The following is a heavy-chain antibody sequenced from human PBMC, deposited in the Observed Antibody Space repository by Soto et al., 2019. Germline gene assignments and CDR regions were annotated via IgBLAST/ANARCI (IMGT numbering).Heavy chain of an antibody. CDR1: GGTISGYY. J-gene: IGHJ5*02. D-gene: IGHD3-3*01. CDR2: IYSSGNT. Sequence: PSATLSITCSVSGGTISGYYWTWIRQPAGKGLEWIGRIYSSGNTKYNPSLQSRVTMSLDTSNNQFSLRLTSVTAADTAVYYCARGQRFSDWFDPWGQGTLVTVSS. CDR3: ARGQRFSDWFDP. V-gene: IGHV4-4*07.